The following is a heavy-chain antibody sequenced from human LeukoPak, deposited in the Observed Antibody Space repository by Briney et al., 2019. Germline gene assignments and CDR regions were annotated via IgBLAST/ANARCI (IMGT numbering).Heavy chain of an antibody. Sequence: GASVKVSCKASGYTFTSYGISWVRQAPGQGLEWMGWISAYNGNTNYAQKLQGRVTMTTDTSTSTAYMELRSLRSDDTAVYYCARFRAWYYYGSGTHHPFDYWGQGTLVTVSS. CDR1: GYTFTSYG. V-gene: IGHV1-18*01. J-gene: IGHJ4*02. D-gene: IGHD3-10*01. CDR3: ARFRAWYYYGSGTHHPFDY. CDR2: ISAYNGNT.